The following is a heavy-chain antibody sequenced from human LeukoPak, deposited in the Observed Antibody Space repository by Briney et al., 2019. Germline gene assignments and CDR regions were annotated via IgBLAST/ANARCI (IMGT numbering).Heavy chain of an antibody. D-gene: IGHD4-23*01. CDR3: TRHHDYGDKIDY. CDR2: IHYSRST. CDR1: GGSSASHY. V-gene: IGHV4-39*01. Sequence: KPSETLSLTCTVSGGSSASHYWAWIRQPPGKGLEWIGSIHYSRSTYCSPSLKSRLTISGDTSESQFSLKLTFVTAADTAVYYCTRHHDYGDKIDYWGQGTLVTVSS. J-gene: IGHJ4*02.